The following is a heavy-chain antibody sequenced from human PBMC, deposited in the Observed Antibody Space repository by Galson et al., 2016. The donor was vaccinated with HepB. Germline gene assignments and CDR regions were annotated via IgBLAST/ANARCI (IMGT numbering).Heavy chain of an antibody. CDR3: ANISLVGYNSGWGGSFDI. Sequence: SLRLSCAASGFSISIYSMNWVRQAPGKGLEWVSAIRGSGTGTSYTDSVKGRFTISRDNSKNTLYLQMNSLRAEDAAVYYCANISLVGYNSGWGGSFDIWGRGTMVTVSS. J-gene: IGHJ3*02. CDR1: GFSISIYS. V-gene: IGHV3-23*01. D-gene: IGHD6-19*01. CDR2: IRGSGTGT.